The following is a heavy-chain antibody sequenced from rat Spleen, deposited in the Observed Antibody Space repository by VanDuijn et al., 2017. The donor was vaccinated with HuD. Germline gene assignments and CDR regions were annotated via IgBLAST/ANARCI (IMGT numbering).Heavy chain of an antibody. CDR2: ITSGGSNT. Sequence: EVQLVESDGDLVQPGRSLKLSCAASGFTFSSFVMAWVRQAPKKGLEWVASITSGGSNTYYPDSVKGRFTISRDNAKSTLYLQMDSLRSEDTATYYCAKRGWYYFDYWGQGVMVIVSS. V-gene: IGHV5S23*01. CDR3: AKRGWYYFDY. J-gene: IGHJ2*01. CDR1: GFTFSSFV.